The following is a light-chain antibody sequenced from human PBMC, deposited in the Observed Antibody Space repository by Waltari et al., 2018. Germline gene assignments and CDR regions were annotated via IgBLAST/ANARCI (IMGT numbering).Light chain of an antibody. V-gene: IGKV1-5*03. CDR3: QQYNSYSVWT. CDR2: KAS. J-gene: IGKJ1*01. CDR1: QSISSW. Sequence: DIQMTQSPSTLSASVGDRVTITCRASQSISSWLAWYQQKPGKAPKLLIYKASSLESGVPSRVSGSRSGTEFTLTISSLQPDDFATYYCQQYNSYSVWTFGQGTKVEIK.